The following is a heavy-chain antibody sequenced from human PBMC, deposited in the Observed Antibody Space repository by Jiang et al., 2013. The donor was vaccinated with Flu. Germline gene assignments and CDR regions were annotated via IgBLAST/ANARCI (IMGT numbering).Heavy chain of an antibody. CDR3: ARLRPDIVPMVYAISWFDP. CDR1: GGSISSSSYY. CDR2: IYYSGST. D-gene: IGHD2-8*01. J-gene: IGHJ5*02. V-gene: IGHV4-39*07. Sequence: LLKPSETLSLTCTVSGGSISSSSYYWGWIRQPPGKGLEWIGNIYYSGSTYYNPSLKSRVTISVDTSKNQFSLKLSSVTAADTAVYYCARLRPDIVPMVYAISWFDPWGQGTLVTVSS.